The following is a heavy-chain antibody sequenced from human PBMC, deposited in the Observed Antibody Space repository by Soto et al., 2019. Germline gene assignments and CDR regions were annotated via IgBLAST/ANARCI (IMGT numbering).Heavy chain of an antibody. CDR1: GFNFGNFA. D-gene: IGHD3-9*01. J-gene: IGHJ6*02. CDR3: ARDAVYSDILTGSPRGHGMDV. CDR2: INWNSDTV. Sequence: EVQLVESGGGLVQPGRSLRLSCAVSGFNFGNFAMHWVRQVPGKGLEWVSGINWNSDTVAYAASVKGRFTISRDNAKSSLYLQMDSLRIDDTAVYYCARDAVYSDILTGSPRGHGMDVWGQGTTVTVSS. V-gene: IGHV3-9*01.